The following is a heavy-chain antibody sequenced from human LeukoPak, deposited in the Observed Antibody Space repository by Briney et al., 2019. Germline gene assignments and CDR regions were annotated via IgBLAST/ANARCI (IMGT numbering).Heavy chain of an antibody. CDR1: GFTFSSYG. CDR3: AKDRSMTTVTPFDN. J-gene: IGHJ4*02. V-gene: IGHV3-30*02. Sequence: LGGSLRLSCAASGFTFSSYGIHWVRQAPGKGLEWVAFIRYDGSNRFYADSVRGRFTISRDNSKNTVYLQMNSLRAEDTAVYYCAKDRSMTTVTPFDNWGQGTLVAVSS. CDR2: IRYDGSNR. D-gene: IGHD4-17*01.